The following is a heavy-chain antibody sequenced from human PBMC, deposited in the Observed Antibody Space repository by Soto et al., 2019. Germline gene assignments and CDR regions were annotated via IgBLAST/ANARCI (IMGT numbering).Heavy chain of an antibody. CDR2: IIPMFGKV. CDR1: GGTLADYA. V-gene: IGHV1-69*13. D-gene: IGHD3-3*01. J-gene: IGHJ5*02. Sequence: GASVKVSCKTSGGTLADYAITWVRQAPGQGLEWMGGIIPMFGKVTYAQKFQGRVTITADADDSTSTAYMVLSSLRSEDTAVYYCARRLTIFGSHAWLDPWGQGTLVTVSS. CDR3: ARRLTIFGSHAWLDP.